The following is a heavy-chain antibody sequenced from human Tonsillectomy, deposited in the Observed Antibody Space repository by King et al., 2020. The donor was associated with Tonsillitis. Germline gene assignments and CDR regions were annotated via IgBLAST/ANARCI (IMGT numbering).Heavy chain of an antibody. CDR1: GGPISSYY. V-gene: IGHV4-4*07. CDR2: IYTSGST. CDR3: ARGHHGDYVAYYGMDV. J-gene: IGHJ6*02. Sequence: QLQESGPGLVKPSETLSLTCTVSGGPISSYYWSWIRQPAGKGLEWIGRIYTSGSTNYNPSLKSRVTMSIDTPKHQCSRQVSSVTARDTAVYYCARGHHGDYVAYYGMDVWGQGTTVTVSS. D-gene: IGHD4-17*01.